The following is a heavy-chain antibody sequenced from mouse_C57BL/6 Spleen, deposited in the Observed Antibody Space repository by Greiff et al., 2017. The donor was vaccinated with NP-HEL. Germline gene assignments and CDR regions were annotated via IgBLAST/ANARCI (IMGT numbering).Heavy chain of an antibody. Sequence: QVQLQQPGTELVKPGASVKLSCKASGYTFTSYWMHWVKQRPGQGLEWIGNINPSNGGTNYNEKFKSKATLTVDKSSSTAYMQLSSLTSEDSAVYYCARGKTGTAQATYYAMDYWGQGTSVTVSS. CDR3: ARGKTGTAQATYYAMDY. CDR2: INPSNGGT. CDR1: GYTFTSYW. J-gene: IGHJ4*01. V-gene: IGHV1-53*01. D-gene: IGHD3-2*02.